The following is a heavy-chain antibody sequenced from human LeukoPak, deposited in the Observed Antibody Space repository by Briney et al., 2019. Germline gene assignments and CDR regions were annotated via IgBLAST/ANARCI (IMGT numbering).Heavy chain of an antibody. CDR1: GFTFSSYA. J-gene: IGHJ4*02. CDR2: ISGSGGST. V-gene: IGHV3-23*01. CDR3: ARGSSGSESDFDY. Sequence: HPGGSLRLSCAASGFTFSSYAMSWVRQAPGKVLEWVSVISGSGGSTYYADSVKGRFTISRDNSKNTLYLQMNSLRAEDTAVYYCARGSSGSESDFDYWGQGTLVTVSS. D-gene: IGHD1-26*01.